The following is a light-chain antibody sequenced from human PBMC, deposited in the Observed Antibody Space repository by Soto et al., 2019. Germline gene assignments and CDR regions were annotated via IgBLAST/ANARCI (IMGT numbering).Light chain of an antibody. Sequence: ENVLTQSPGTLSVSPGGRATLSCRASQSISGTLAWYQQKPGQAPRLLIYGASTRATSFPARFSGSGSGTDFTLTISSLQSEDFAVYYCQQYNNWPWTFGQGTKVDIK. J-gene: IGKJ1*01. CDR1: QSISGT. CDR3: QQYNNWPWT. V-gene: IGKV3-15*01. CDR2: GAS.